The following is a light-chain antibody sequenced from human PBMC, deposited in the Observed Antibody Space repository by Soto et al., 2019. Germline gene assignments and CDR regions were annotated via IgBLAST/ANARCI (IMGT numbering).Light chain of an antibody. CDR3: QQYGSSPWT. CDR2: GAS. Sequence: EIVLTQSPGTLSLSAGDRGPPSWRASQSVSSSYLAWYQQKPGQAPRLLIYGASSRATGIPDRFSGSGSGTDFTLTISRLEPEDFAVYYCQQYGSSPWTFGQGTKVDIK. V-gene: IGKV3-20*01. J-gene: IGKJ1*01. CDR1: QSVSSSY.